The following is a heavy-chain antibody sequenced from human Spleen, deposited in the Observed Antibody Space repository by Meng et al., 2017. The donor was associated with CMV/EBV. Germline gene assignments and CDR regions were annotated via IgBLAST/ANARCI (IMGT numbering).Heavy chain of an antibody. J-gene: IGHJ4*01. CDR1: FNKLY. CDR3: ARDPGNTVVIPSALGYFDY. Sequence: FNKLYMQWVRKEPGRGLGGRGMVNTGGDVKGYEQKCESRITVTWETYTSTVYMELSSLRPEDTAVYYCARDPGNTVVIPSALGYFDYWGQGTLVTVSS. V-gene: IGHV1-46*02. CDR2: VNTGGDVK. D-gene: IGHD2-2*01.